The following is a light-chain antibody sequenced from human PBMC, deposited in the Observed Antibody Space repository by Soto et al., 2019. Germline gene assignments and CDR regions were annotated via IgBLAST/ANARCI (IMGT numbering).Light chain of an antibody. V-gene: IGKV1-6*01. Sequence: ITLRQSPATLSASAEERVTISCRASQGVRNALGWYQQKPGKPPKVLIYGASNWHSGVPPRFSGSGSGTDFTLTIICLQPEDSAPYYCLQRTNWPRTFAQGTKVDNK. CDR2: GAS. CDR3: LQRTNWPRT. J-gene: IGKJ1*01. CDR1: QGVRNA.